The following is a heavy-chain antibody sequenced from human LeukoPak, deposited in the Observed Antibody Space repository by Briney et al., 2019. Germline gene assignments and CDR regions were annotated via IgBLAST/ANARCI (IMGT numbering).Heavy chain of an antibody. D-gene: IGHD5/OR15-5a*01. J-gene: IGHJ4*02. V-gene: IGHV3-30*02. CDR1: GFTFSSYG. CDR3: ARDDFSTKRIDY. CDR2: IRYDGSNK. Sequence: GGSLRLSCAASGFTFSSYGMHWVRQAPGKGLEGVAFIRYDGSNKYYADSVRGRFTISRDNAKNSLYLDMHSLRADDTAVYYCARDDFSTKRIDYWGQGTLVIVSS.